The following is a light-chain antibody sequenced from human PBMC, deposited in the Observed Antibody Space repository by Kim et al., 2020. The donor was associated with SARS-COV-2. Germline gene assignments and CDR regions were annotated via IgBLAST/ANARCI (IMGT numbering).Light chain of an antibody. CDR1: QDIRND. CDR3: LQHNPYPFG. V-gene: IGKV1-17*01. Sequence: DIQRTKSPSSLSAAGGDRVTITWRASQDIRNDLGWYQQNPGRAPKRLIYGASCLQSGVPSRFSGSGSGTEFTLTISSPQPEDLATYFCLQHNPYPFGFRQRKRLEI. CDR2: GAS. J-gene: IGKJ5*01.